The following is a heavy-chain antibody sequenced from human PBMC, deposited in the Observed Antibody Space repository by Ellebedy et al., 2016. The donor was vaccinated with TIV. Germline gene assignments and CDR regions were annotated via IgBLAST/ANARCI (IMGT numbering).Heavy chain of an antibody. CDR3: ARGGKFGEPRGY. J-gene: IGHJ4*02. CDR1: GYTFTSYG. D-gene: IGHD3-10*01. V-gene: IGHV1-18*04. CDR2: ISPSSGIT. Sequence: AASVKVSCKASGYTFTSYGISWVRQSPGQGLEWMGWISPSSGITNYARKLKGRVTATTDTSTSTVYLELRSLRSDDTAVYYCARGGKFGEPRGYWGQGTLVTVSS.